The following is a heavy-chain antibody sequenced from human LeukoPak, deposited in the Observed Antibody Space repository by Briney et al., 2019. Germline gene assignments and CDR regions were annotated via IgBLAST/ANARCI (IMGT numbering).Heavy chain of an antibody. D-gene: IGHD3-9*01. CDR2: IYYTGST. V-gene: IGHV4-39*02. CDR3: AREPGYSGSFDY. Sequence: SETLSLTCTVSGGSISSSNYYWGWIRQPPGKGLEWIGTIYYTGSTYYNPSLKSRVTMSVDTSKNQFSLNLSSVTAADTAVYYCAREPGYSGSFDYWGQGTLVTVSS. CDR1: GGSISSSNYY. J-gene: IGHJ4*02.